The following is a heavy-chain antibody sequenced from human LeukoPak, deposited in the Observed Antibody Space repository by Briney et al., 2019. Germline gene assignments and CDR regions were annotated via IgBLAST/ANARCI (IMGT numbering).Heavy chain of an antibody. D-gene: IGHD3-9*01. CDR2: IIPIFGTA. CDR3: ARAPYYDILTGYYNRNYCYYMDV. CDR1: GGTFSSYA. J-gene: IGHJ6*03. V-gene: IGHV1-69*05. Sequence: GSSVKVSCKASGGTFSSYAISWVRQAPGQGLEWMGGIIPIFGTANYAQKFQGRVTITTDESTSTAYMELSSLRSEDTAVYYCARAPYYDILTGYYNRNYCYYMDVWGKGTTVTVSS.